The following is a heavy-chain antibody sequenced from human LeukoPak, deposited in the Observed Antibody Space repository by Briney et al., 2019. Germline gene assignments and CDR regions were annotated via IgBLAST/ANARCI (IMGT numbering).Heavy chain of an antibody. D-gene: IGHD3-22*01. Sequence: SETLSPTCAVYGGSFSGYYWSWIRQPPGKGLEWIGEINHSGSTNYNPSLKSRVTISVDTSKNQFSLKLSSVTAADTAVYYCARGHSHYYDSSGYYYFDYWGQGTLVTVSS. V-gene: IGHV4-34*01. CDR1: GGSFSGYY. J-gene: IGHJ4*02. CDR3: ARGHSHYYDSSGYYYFDY. CDR2: INHSGST.